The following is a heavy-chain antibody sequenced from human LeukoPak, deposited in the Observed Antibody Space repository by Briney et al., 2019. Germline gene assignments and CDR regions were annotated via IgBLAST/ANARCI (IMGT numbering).Heavy chain of an antibody. Sequence: GGSLRLSCAASGFTFSSHAMSWVRQAPGKGLEWVSAISGSGGSTYYADSVKGRFTISRDNSKNTLYLQMNSLRAEDTAVYYCARAYSGYDLGIDYWGQGTLATVSS. V-gene: IGHV3-23*01. CDR2: ISGSGGST. CDR3: ARAYSGYDLGIDY. J-gene: IGHJ4*02. D-gene: IGHD5-12*01. CDR1: GFTFSSHA.